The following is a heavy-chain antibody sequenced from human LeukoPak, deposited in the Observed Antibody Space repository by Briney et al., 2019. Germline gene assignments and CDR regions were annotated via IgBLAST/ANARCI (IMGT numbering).Heavy chain of an antibody. CDR3: ARTRGYCSPTNCQRWFDL. D-gene: IGHD2-15*01. CDR2: ISGYNANI. Sequence: AASVKVSCKVSGYRFSDYGISWVRQAPGQGLEWMGWISGYNANINYAQRFQGRVTMTTDTSTSTAYMELRSLESDNTAVYYCARTRGYCSPTNCQRWFDLWGQGTLVTVSS. CDR1: GYRFSDYG. V-gene: IGHV1-18*01. J-gene: IGHJ5*02.